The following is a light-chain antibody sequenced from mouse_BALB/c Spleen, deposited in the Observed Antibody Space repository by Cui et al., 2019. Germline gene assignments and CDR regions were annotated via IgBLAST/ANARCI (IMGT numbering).Light chain of an antibody. CDR2: GAS. J-gene: IGKJ5*01. CDR3: GQSYSYPPT. V-gene: IGKV6-20*01. Sequence: IVMTQSPKSMSMSEGERVTLSCKASENVGTYVSWYQQKPEQSPKLLIYGASNRYTGVPDRFTGSGSATDFTLTISSVQAEDLADYHCGQSYSYPPTFGAGTKLELK. CDR1: ENVGTY.